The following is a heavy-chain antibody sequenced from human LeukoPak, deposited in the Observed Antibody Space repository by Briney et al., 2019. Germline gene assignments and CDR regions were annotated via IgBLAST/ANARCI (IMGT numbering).Heavy chain of an antibody. CDR2: ISYDGSNK. Sequence: GGSLRLSCAASGFTFSSYAMHWVRQAPGKGLEWVAVISYDGSNKYYADSVKGRFTISRDNSKNTLYLQMNSLRAEDTAVYYCAKIQKPWFLGGSRPYPLDYWGQGTLVTVSS. CDR1: GFTFSSYA. CDR3: AKIQKPWFLGGSRPYPLDY. V-gene: IGHV3-30-3*01. J-gene: IGHJ4*02. D-gene: IGHD3-16*01.